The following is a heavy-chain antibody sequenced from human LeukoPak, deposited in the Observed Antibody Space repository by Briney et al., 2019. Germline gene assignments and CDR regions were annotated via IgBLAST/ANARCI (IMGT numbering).Heavy chain of an antibody. Sequence: GASVKVSCKASGYTFTSYAMHWVRQAPGQRLEWMGWINAGNGNTKYSQEFQGRVTITRDTSASTAYMELSSLRSEDMAVYYCARGGLSVRGVLLRYYYYYMDVWGKGTTVTVSS. V-gene: IGHV1-3*03. J-gene: IGHJ6*03. CDR3: ARGGLSVRGVLLRYYYYYMDV. CDR2: INAGNGNT. D-gene: IGHD3-10*01. CDR1: GYTFTSYA.